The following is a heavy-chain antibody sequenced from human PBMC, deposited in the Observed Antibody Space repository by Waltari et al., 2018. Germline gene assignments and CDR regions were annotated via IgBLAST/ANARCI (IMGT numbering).Heavy chain of an antibody. CDR1: GSTGSRPY. V-gene: IGHV3-53*01. J-gene: IGHJ4*02. Sequence: EGQRVGSGGGLIQAGGPLSLPCAASGSTGSRPYMAWVRQAPGKGLESVAISYSHGTTSYADSVKGRFTISRDNSKNTLFLQMSSVRVDDTAMYYCTTRVAISGVPVMPDYWGQGTLVTVSS. D-gene: IGHD2-15*01. CDR2: SYSHGTT. CDR3: TTRVAISGVPVMPDY.